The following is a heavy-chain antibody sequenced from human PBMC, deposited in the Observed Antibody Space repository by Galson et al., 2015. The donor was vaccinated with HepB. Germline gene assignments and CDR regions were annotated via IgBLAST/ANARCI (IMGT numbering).Heavy chain of an antibody. Sequence: SLRLSCAASGFTFSKNAMTWVRQAPGKGLEWVSVISGSGDAAYYADSVKGRFTISRDNSKDTLYLQLSSLKFEDTAMYYCARSGYSSSWLNRITDYNYFDPWGQGTLVAVSS. CDR1: GFTFSKNA. V-gene: IGHV3-23*01. J-gene: IGHJ5*02. D-gene: IGHD6-13*01. CDR2: ISGSGDAA. CDR3: ARSGYSSSWLNRITDYNYFDP.